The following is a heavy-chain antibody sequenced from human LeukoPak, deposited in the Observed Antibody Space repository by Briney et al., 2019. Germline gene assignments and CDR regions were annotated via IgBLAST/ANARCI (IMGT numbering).Heavy chain of an antibody. V-gene: IGHV1-18*03. J-gene: IGHJ4*02. CDR2: ISAYNGNT. CDR3: ARGRSHGDGSGSYYDYFDY. D-gene: IGHD3-10*01. CDR1: GYTFTNYG. Sequence: GASVKVPCKASGYTFTNYGISWVRQAPGQGLEWMGWISAYNGNTHYAQKFQGRVTMTTDTSTSTAYMELRSLRSDDMAVYYCARGRSHGDGSGSYYDYFDYWGQGTLVTVSS.